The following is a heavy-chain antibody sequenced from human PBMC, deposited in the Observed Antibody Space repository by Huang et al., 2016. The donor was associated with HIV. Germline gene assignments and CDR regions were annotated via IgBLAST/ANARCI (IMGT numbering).Heavy chain of an antibody. J-gene: IGHJ6*02. Sequence: FGAYWMSWVRQSPGKGLECVDNIKQDESGKNYVGSVKGRFNISRDNAKKALFLEMNNVRVEDTATYYCATKTAAMDIWGQGTTVTVS. V-gene: IGHV3-7*01. CDR1: FGAYW. D-gene: IGHD1-7*01. CDR2: IKQDESGK. CDR3: ATKTAAMDI.